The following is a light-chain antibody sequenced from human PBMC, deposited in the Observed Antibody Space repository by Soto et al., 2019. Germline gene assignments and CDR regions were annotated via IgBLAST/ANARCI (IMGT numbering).Light chain of an antibody. CDR3: QQYGSSPQT. CDR1: QSVSGSY. V-gene: IGKV3-20*01. Sequence: EIVLTQSPGTLSLSPGERATLSCRASQSVSGSYLTWYQHKPGQTPRLLIYDASTRATGIPDRFSGSGSGTDFTLTISRLEPEDCAVYYCQQYGSSPQTFGQGTKVDIK. J-gene: IGKJ1*01. CDR2: DAS.